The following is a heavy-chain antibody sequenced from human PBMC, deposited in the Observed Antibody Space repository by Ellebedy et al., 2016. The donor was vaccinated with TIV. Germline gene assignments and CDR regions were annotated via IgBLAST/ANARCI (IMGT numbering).Heavy chain of an antibody. CDR2: ISNDGRSK. CDR3: APGGTTTVKKGFVY. V-gene: IGHV3-30*03. D-gene: IGHD4-17*01. CDR1: GFTFSSYS. J-gene: IGHJ4*02. Sequence: GESLKISCAASGFTFSSYSMHWVRQAPDKGLEWVANISNDGRSKKHADSVKGRFTISRVNSKSTLYLQMDSLRADDTAVYYCAPGGTTTVKKGFVYWGQGTLVTVSS.